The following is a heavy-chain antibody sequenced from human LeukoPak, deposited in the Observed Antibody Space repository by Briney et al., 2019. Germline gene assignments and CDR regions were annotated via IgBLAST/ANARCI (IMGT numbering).Heavy chain of an antibody. J-gene: IGHJ6*03. V-gene: IGHV1-69*05. CDR2: IIPIFGTA. D-gene: IGHD3-3*01. Sequence: ASVKLCCTAAGGTFSSYAMSGVREAPGQVLEWMGGIIPIFGTANYAQKFQGRVTMTTDESTSTAYMELSSLRSEDTAVYYCARGPKHYDFWSGPTFYYYHMDAWGKGTTVTVSS. CDR3: ARGPKHYDFWSGPTFYYYHMDA. CDR1: GGTFSSYA.